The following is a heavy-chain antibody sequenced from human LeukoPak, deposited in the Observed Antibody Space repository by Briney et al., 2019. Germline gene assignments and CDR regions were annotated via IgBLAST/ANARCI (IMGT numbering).Heavy chain of an antibody. J-gene: IGHJ4*02. CDR1: GGSISSGGYS. V-gene: IGHV4-30-4*07. CDR3: ARVDRYDFYFDY. CDR2: ISYSGNT. D-gene: IGHD3-3*01. Sequence: SETLSLTCAVAGGSISSGGYSWSWIRQPPGTGLGWIGYISYSGNTYYNPSLQSRGTISVDTSKTQFSLKLSSVTAADTAVYYCARVDRYDFYFDYWGQGTLVTVSS.